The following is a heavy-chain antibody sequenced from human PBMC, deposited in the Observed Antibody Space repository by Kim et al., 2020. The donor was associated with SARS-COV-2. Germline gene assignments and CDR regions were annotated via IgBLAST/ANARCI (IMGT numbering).Heavy chain of an antibody. D-gene: IGHD7-27*01. CDR1: GFTFSRSW. Sequence: GGSLRHSCAASGFTFSRSWMHWVRQAPGKGLVWVSRINSDGSSTSYADSVKGRFTISRDNAKNTLYPQMNSLRAEDTAVYYCARVGHLGADYWGAQLYYFDYWGQGTLVTVSS. J-gene: IGHJ4*02. CDR3: ARVGHLGADYWGAQLYYFDY. V-gene: IGHV3-74*01. CDR2: INSDGSST.